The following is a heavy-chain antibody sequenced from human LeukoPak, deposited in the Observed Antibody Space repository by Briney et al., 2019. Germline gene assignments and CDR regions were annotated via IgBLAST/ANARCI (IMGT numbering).Heavy chain of an antibody. CDR3: AKDAGYSGSYWRPFDY. V-gene: IGHV3-23*01. CDR2: ITGSGGST. D-gene: IGHD1-26*01. Sequence: GGSLSLSCAASGFTFTTYGMTWVRQAPGRGLDWVSAITGSGGSTYYADSVKGPFTISRDNSKNTLYLQMNSLRAEDTAVYYCAKDAGYSGSYWRPFDYWGQGTLVTVSS. J-gene: IGHJ4*02. CDR1: GFTFTTYG.